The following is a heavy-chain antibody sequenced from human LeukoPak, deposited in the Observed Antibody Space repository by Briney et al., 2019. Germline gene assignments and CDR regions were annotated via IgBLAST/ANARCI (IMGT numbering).Heavy chain of an antibody. Sequence: GXSLRLSCAASGFTVSSNYMSWVRQAPGKGLEWVSVIYSGGSTYYSDSVKGRFTISRDNSKNTLYLQMNSLRAEDTAVYYCARDFSSGWYFDYWGQGTLVTASS. CDR2: IYSGGST. J-gene: IGHJ4*02. CDR3: ARDFSSGWYFDY. V-gene: IGHV3-66*02. D-gene: IGHD6-19*01. CDR1: GFTVSSNY.